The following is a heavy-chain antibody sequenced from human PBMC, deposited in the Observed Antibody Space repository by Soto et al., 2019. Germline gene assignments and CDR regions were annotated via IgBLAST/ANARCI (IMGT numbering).Heavy chain of an antibody. J-gene: IGHJ3*02. CDR2: ISGSGGST. CDR3: ANLEYFDWLLSDAFDI. CDR1: GFTFSSYA. Sequence: GGSLRLSCAASGFTFSSYAMSWVRQAPGKGLEWVSAISGSGGSTYYADSVKGRFTISRDNSKNTLYLQMNSLRAEDTAVYYCANLEYFDWLLSDAFDIWGQGTMVTVSS. V-gene: IGHV3-23*01. D-gene: IGHD3-9*01.